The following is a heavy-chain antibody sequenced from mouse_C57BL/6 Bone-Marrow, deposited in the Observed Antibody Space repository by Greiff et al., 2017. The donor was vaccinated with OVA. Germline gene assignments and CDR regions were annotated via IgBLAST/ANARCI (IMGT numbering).Heavy chain of an antibody. CDR3: ARRYYGSSYGYFDV. D-gene: IGHD1-1*01. Sequence: VHLVESGAELVRPGSSVKLSCKASGYTFTSYWMHWVKQRPIQGLEWIGNIDPSDSETHYNQKFKDKATLTVDKSSSTAYMQLSSLTSEDSAVYYCARRYYGSSYGYFDVWGTGTTVTVSS. CDR1: GYTFTSYW. CDR2: IDPSDSET. J-gene: IGHJ1*03. V-gene: IGHV1-52*01.